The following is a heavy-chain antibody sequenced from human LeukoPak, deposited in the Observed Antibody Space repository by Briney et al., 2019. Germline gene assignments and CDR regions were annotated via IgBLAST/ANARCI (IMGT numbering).Heavy chain of an antibody. CDR3: ARGGYSYGPPFFDY. V-gene: IGHV3-23*01. Sequence: GGSLRLSCAASGFTFSSYAMSWVRQAPGKGLEWVSAISGSGDSTCYADSVKGRFTISRDNSKNTLYLQMNSLRAEDTAVYYCARGGYSYGPPFFDYWGQGTLVTVSS. CDR1: GFTFSSYA. CDR2: ISGSGDST. D-gene: IGHD5-18*01. J-gene: IGHJ4*02.